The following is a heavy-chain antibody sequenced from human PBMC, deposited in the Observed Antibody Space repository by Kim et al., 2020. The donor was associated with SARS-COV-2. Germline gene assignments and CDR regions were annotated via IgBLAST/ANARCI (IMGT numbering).Heavy chain of an antibody. CDR1: GFAFRNYG. J-gene: IGHJ4*02. CDR2: MSYDGSDK. Sequence: GGSLRLSCAASGFAFRNYGMNWVRQAPGKGLEWVAVMSYDGSDKYYADSVKGRFTISRDNSKNTLYLQMNSLRAEDTAVYSCAKDGGTVGALDYWGQGTLVTVSS. V-gene: IGHV3-30*18. D-gene: IGHD2-15*01. CDR3: AKDGGTVGALDY.